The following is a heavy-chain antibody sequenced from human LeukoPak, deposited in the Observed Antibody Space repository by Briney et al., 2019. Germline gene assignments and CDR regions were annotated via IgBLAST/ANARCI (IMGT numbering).Heavy chain of an antibody. CDR2: IYYSGST. V-gene: IGHV4-39*02. Sequence: SETLSLTCTVSGGSISSSYYYWGWIRQPPGKGLEWIGSIYYSGSTYYNPSLKSRVTISVDTSKNQFSLKLRSVTAADTAVYYCARDLYYYGSGSYSEAYGMDVWGQGTTVTVSS. D-gene: IGHD3-10*01. CDR1: GGSISSSYYY. CDR3: ARDLYYYGSGSYSEAYGMDV. J-gene: IGHJ6*02.